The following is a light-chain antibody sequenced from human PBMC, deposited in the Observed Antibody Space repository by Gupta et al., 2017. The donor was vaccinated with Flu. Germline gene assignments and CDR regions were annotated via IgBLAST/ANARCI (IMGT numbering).Light chain of an antibody. CDR1: QSIRSW. Sequence: STLSASVGYRVTITCRASQSIRSWLAWYHQKPGQAPRLLIRKASNLESGVPSRFSGTESGTEFTLTINNLQPDDFGTYYCQHYNSYSEFVFGPGSKVEI. V-gene: IGKV1-5*03. J-gene: IGKJ3*01. CDR2: KAS. CDR3: QHYNSYSEFV.